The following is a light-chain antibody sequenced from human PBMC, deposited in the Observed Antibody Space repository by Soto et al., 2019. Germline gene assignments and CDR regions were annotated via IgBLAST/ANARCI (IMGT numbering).Light chain of an antibody. J-gene: IGLJ1*01. V-gene: IGLV2-23*02. CDR2: EVY. CDR1: SSDVGYHNL. Sequence: QSALTQPASVSGSPGQSIAISCTGTSSDVGYHNLVSWYQQYPDKAPKMIIYEVYKRPSGISRRFSGSKSGFTASLTISGLQAEDEADYFCCSYAPDSTYVFGSGTKVTVL. CDR3: CSYAPDSTYV.